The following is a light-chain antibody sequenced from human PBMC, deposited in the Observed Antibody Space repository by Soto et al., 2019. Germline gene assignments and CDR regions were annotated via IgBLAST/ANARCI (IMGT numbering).Light chain of an antibody. V-gene: IGKV3-20*01. J-gene: IGKJ1*01. CDR3: QQYGSSGT. CDR2: GAS. CDR1: QSVSNNY. Sequence: EIVLTQSPGTLSLSPGERATLSCRASQSVSNNYLAWYQQKPGQAPRLLIYGASNRATGIPTRFSGSGSGTDFTLTISRLEPEDFAVYYCQQYGSSGTFGPGTKGDIK.